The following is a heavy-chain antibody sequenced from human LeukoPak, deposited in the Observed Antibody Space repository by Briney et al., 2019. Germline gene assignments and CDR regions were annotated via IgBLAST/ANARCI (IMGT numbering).Heavy chain of an antibody. V-gene: IGHV3-11*04. CDR2: ISSSGSTI. CDR1: GFTFSDYY. D-gene: IGHD3-22*01. Sequence: GRSLRLSCAASGFTFSDYYMSWIRQAPGKGLEWVSYISSSGSTIYYADSVKGRFTISRDNTKNSLYLQMNSLRAEDTAVYYCARDRPMIVVADAFDIWGQGTKVTVSS. CDR3: ARDRPMIVVADAFDI. J-gene: IGHJ3*02.